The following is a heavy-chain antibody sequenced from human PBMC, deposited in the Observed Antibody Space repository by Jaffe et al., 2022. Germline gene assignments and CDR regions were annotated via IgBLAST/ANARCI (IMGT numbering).Heavy chain of an antibody. Sequence: QVQLVESGGGLVKPGGSLRLSCAASGFTFSDYYMSWIRQAPGKGLEWVSYISSSGSTIYYADSVKGRFTISRDNAKNSLYLQMNSLRAEDTAVYYCASTPAIKLKEYCSGGSCYERYFDYWGQGTLVTVSS. D-gene: IGHD2-15*01. V-gene: IGHV3-11*01. J-gene: IGHJ4*02. CDR3: ASTPAIKLKEYCSGGSCYERYFDY. CDR1: GFTFSDYY. CDR2: ISSSGSTI.